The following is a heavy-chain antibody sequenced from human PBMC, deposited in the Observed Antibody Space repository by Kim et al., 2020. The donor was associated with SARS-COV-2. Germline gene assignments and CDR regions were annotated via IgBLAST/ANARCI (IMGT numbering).Heavy chain of an antibody. D-gene: IGHD2-21*02. CDR2: IYYSGST. CDR3: ASSTPLAYCGGDCPTRGYYYGMDV. Sequence: SETLSLTCTVSGGSISSSSYYWGWIRQPPGKGLEWIGSIYYSGSTYYNPSLKSRVTISVDTSKNQFSLKLSSVTAADTAVYYCASSTPLAYCGGDCPTRGYYYGMDVWGQGTTVTVSS. J-gene: IGHJ6*02. CDR1: GGSISSSSYY. V-gene: IGHV4-39*01.